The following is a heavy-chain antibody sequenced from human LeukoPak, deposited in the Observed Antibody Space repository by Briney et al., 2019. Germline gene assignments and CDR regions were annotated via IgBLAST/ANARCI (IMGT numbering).Heavy chain of an antibody. D-gene: IGHD2-2*02. CDR1: GGSFSGYY. V-gene: IGHV4-34*01. CDR2: INHSGST. J-gene: IGHJ3*02. CDR3: ARQTAWGIVVVPAAIPRRAFDI. Sequence: PSETLSLTCAVYGGSFSGYYWSWIRQPPGKGLEWIGEINHSGSTNYNPSLKSRVTISVDTSKNQFSLKLSSVTAADTAVYYCARQTAWGIVVVPAAIPRRAFDIWGQGTMVTVSS.